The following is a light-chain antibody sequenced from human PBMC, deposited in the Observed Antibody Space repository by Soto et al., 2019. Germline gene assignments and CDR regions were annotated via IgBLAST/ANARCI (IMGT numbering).Light chain of an antibody. Sequence: DIQMTQSPSSLSASVGDRVTITCRASQSISKYLNWYQQKPGKAPKLLIFASSSLQSGVPSRFSGSGSGTYFTLTISSLQPEDFATYYCQQSYSTLGYTFGQGTKLEIK. CDR1: QSISKY. V-gene: IGKV1-39*01. CDR3: QQSYSTLGYT. J-gene: IGKJ2*01. CDR2: ASS.